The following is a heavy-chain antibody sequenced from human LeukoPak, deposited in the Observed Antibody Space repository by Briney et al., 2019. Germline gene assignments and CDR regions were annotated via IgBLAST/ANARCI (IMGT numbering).Heavy chain of an antibody. CDR3: TTGSATGTVSGY. V-gene: IGHV3-49*04. CDR1: GFTFGDEV. J-gene: IGHJ4*02. CDR2: IRSKPYGGTT. D-gene: IGHD6-13*01. Sequence: GRSLRLSCPAYGFTFGDEVMSWVRQAPGKGLEWVGFIRSKPYGGTTEYAASVKGQFIISRDDSKTIAYMQMNSLKSEYTAVYYCTTGSATGTVSGYWGQGTLVTVSS.